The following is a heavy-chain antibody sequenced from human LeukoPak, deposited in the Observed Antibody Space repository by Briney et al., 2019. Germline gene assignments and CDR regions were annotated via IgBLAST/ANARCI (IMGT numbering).Heavy chain of an antibody. CDR2: IWYDGSNK. D-gene: IGHD3-10*01. CDR3: ARVGRLSYSSSGSYYLGY. V-gene: IGHV3-33*01. J-gene: IGHJ4*02. Sequence: GGSLRLSCAASGFTFSSYGMHWVRQAPGKGLEWVAVIWYDGSNKYYADSVKGRFTISRDNSKNTLYLQMNSLRAEDTAVYYCARVGRLSYSSSGSYYLGYWGQGTLVTVSS. CDR1: GFTFSSYG.